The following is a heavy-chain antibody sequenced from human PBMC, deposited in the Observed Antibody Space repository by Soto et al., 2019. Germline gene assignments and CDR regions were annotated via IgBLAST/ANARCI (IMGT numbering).Heavy chain of an antibody. D-gene: IGHD3-3*01. CDR3: AGNDKGIFGYMDV. CDR1: GGSISSYY. Sequence: SETLSLTCTVSGGSISSYYWSWIRQPPGKGLEWIGYIYYSGSTNYNPSLKSRVTIPVDTAKNQFSLMLSSVTAADTAVYYCAGNDKGIFGYMDVWGKGTTVTVSS. CDR2: IYYSGST. J-gene: IGHJ6*03. V-gene: IGHV4-59*08.